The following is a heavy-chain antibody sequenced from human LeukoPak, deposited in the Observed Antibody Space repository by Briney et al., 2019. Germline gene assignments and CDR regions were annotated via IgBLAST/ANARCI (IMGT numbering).Heavy chain of an antibody. V-gene: IGHV3-23*01. D-gene: IGHD6-13*01. CDR3: ARDKAHAAADY. CDR1: GFTFSNSA. J-gene: IGHJ4*02. CDR2: ITSGGTA. Sequence: GGSLRLSCAASGFTFSNSAMNWVRQAPGRGLEWVSAITSGGTALYPDSVKGRFTISRDNSKNTLYLQMDSLRAEDTAAYYCARDKAHAAADYWGQGTLVTVSS.